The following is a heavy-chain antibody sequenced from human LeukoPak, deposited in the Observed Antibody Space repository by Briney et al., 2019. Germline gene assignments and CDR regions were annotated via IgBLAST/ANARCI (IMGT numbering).Heavy chain of an antibody. CDR1: GGSLSDYY. CDR2: INHSGST. J-gene: IGHJ6*03. CDR3: ASQVRLERRYYYYYMDV. V-gene: IGHV4-34*01. D-gene: IGHD1-1*01. Sequence: SETLSLTCAVYGGSLSDYYWCWIRHPPGKGLEWMGEINHSGSTNYNPSPKSRVTISLDTSKNQFSLKLSSVTAADTAVYYCASQVRLERRYYYYYMDVWDKGTTVTVSS.